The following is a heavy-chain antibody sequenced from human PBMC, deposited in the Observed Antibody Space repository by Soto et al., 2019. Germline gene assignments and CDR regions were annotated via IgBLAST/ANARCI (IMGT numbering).Heavy chain of an antibody. Sequence: QVQLVESGGGVVQPGRSLRLSCAASGFTFSSYGMHWVRQAPGKGLEWVAVISYDGSNKYYADSVKGRFTISRDNSKNRLYLQMNRLRAEDTAVYYCAKAKSRVVAAPQHWGQGTLGTVSS. V-gene: IGHV3-30*18. CDR2: ISYDGSNK. D-gene: IGHD2-15*01. CDR1: GFTFSSYG. J-gene: IGHJ1*01. CDR3: AKAKSRVVAAPQH.